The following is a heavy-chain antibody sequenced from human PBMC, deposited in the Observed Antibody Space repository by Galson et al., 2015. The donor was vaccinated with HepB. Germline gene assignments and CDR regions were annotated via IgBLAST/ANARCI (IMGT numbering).Heavy chain of an antibody. V-gene: IGHV3-7*03. J-gene: IGHJ4*02. CDR1: GFTFSSYW. Sequence: SLRLSCAASGFTFSSYWMSWVRQAPGKGLEWVANIKQDGSEKYYVDSVKGRFTISRDNAKNSLYLQMNSLRAEDTAVYYCARGEGVIAARPYYWGQGTLVTVSS. D-gene: IGHD6-6*01. CDR3: ARGEGVIAARPYY. CDR2: IKQDGSEK.